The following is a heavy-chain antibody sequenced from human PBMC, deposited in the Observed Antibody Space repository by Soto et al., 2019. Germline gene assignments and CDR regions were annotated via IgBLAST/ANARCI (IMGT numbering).Heavy chain of an antibody. CDR2: INHSGST. Sequence: SETLSLTCAFYGGSFSGYYWSWIRQPPGKGLEWIGEINHSGSTNYNPSLKSRVTISVDTSKNQFSLKLSSVTAADTAVYYCARGGGSGSYRLYYYYYGMDVWGQGTTVTVSS. CDR1: GGSFSGYY. J-gene: IGHJ6*02. D-gene: IGHD3-10*01. V-gene: IGHV4-34*01. CDR3: ARGGGSGSYRLYYYYYGMDV.